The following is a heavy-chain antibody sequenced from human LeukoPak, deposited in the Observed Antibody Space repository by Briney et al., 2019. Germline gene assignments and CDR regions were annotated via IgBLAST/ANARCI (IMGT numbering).Heavy chain of an antibody. D-gene: IGHD6-19*01. J-gene: IGHJ4*02. CDR3: AKGSIGWYYYFDS. V-gene: IGHV3-21*04. CDR1: GFTFSSYS. Sequence: GGSLRLSCAASGFTFSSYSMNWVRQAPGKGLEWVSSISSSSSYIYYADSVKGRFTISRDNAKNSLYLQMNSLRAEDTAVYYCAKGSIGWYYYFDSRGQGTLVTVSS. CDR2: ISSSSSYI.